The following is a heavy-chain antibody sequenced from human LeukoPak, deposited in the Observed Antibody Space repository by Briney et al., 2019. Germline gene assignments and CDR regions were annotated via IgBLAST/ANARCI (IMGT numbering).Heavy chain of an antibody. J-gene: IGHJ5*02. CDR3: ARGIVVVPAASGLNWFDP. V-gene: IGHV6-1*01. CDR1: GDSVSSNSAA. D-gene: IGHD2-2*01. CDR2: TYYRSKWYN. Sequence: SQTLSLTCAISGDSVSSNSAAWNWIRQSPSRGLEWLGRTYYRSKWYNDYAVSVKSRITINPDTSKNQFSLQLNSVTPEDTAVYYCARGIVVVPAASGLNWFDPWGQGTLVTVSS.